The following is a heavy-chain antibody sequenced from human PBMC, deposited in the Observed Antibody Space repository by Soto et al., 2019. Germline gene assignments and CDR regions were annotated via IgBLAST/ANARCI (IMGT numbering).Heavy chain of an antibody. CDR1: GFTFNTYG. CDR3: ARDKGGGAVVPDY. V-gene: IGHV3-33*01. J-gene: IGHJ4*02. D-gene: IGHD6-19*01. Sequence: QVQVVESGGGVVQPGRSLRLSCAASGFTFNTYGMHWVRQAPGKGLEWVAVIWYDENNKYYADSVKGRFTISRDNSKNTRYLQMNGLRGEDTAVYYCARDKGGGAVVPDYWGQGTLVTVSS. CDR2: IWYDENNK.